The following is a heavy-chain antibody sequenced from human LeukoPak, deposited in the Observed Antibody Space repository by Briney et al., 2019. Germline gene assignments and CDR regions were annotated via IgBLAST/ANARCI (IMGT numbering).Heavy chain of an antibody. Sequence: GGSLRLSCAASGFTFSSYSMNWVRQAPGKGLEWVSSISSSSSYIYYADSVKGRFTISRDNAKNSLYLQMNSLRAEDTAVYYCARPTVAPIAAAGTLDYWGQGTLVTVSS. J-gene: IGHJ4*02. V-gene: IGHV3-21*01. CDR3: ARPTVAPIAAAGTLDY. CDR2: ISSSSSYI. CDR1: GFTFSSYS. D-gene: IGHD6-13*01.